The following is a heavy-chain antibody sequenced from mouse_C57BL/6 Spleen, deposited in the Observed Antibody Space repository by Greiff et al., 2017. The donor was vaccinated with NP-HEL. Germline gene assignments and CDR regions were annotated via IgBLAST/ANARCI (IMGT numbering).Heavy chain of an antibody. CDR2: IDPSDSET. Sequence: QVQLQQSGAELVRPGSSVKLSCKASGYTFTSYWMHWVKQRPIQGLEWIGNIDPSDSETHYNQKFKDKATLTVDKSSSTAYMQLSSLTSEDSAVYYCARARDYDAWFAYWGQGTLVTVSA. CDR1: GYTFTSYW. J-gene: IGHJ3*01. V-gene: IGHV1-52*01. D-gene: IGHD2-4*01. CDR3: ARARDYDAWFAY.